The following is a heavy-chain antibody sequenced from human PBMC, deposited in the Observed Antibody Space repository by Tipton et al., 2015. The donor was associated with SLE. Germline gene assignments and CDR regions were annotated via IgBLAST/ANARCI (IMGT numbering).Heavy chain of an antibody. D-gene: IGHD2-8*02. J-gene: IGHJ5*02. CDR2: IYYSGST. CDR1: GGPISSSSYY. CDR3: ARRGQVGYDTGIDP. Sequence: TLSLTCTVSGGPISSSSYYWGWIRPPPGKGLEGIGSIYYSGSTYYNPSLKSRVNISVDTSKNQFSLKLSSVTAADTAVYYCARRGQVGYDTGIDPWGQGTLVTVSS. V-gene: IGHV4-39*07.